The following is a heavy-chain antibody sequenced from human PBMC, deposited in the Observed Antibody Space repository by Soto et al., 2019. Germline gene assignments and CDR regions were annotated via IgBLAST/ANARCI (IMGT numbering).Heavy chain of an antibody. CDR1: GYSFTSYW. V-gene: IGHV5-51*01. D-gene: IGHD3-3*01. CDR3: ARTSAYDFWSGYYTHGMDV. CDR2: IYPGDSDT. Sequence: GESLKISCKGSGYSFTSYWIGWARQMPGKGLEWMGIIYPGDSDTRYSPSFQGQVTISADKSISTAYLQWSSLKASDTAMYYCARTSAYDFWSGYYTHGMDVWGQGTTVTVSS. J-gene: IGHJ6*02.